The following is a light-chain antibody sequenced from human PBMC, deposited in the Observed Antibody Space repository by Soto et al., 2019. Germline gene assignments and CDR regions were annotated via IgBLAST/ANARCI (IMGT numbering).Light chain of an antibody. V-gene: IGKV3-20*01. CDR1: QSVSSSN. CDR3: HQYGSSP. Sequence: EIVLTQSPGTLSLSPGERATLSCRASQSVSSSNLAWYQQKPGQAPRLLIYAASSRATGIPDRFSGSGSGTAFTLSISRLEPEDFSVYYWHQYGSSPFGGGTKVEIK. J-gene: IGKJ4*01. CDR2: AAS.